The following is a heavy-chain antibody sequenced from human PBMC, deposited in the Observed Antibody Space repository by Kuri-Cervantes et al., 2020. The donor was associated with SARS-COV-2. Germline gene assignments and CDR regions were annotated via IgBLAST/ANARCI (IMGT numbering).Heavy chain of an antibody. Sequence: ASVKVSCKASGYTFTDYYMHWVRQAPGQGLEWMGWINPKGGGTNHAQEFQGRITMTRDTSISTVYMELTRLRSDDTAVYYCARDGQPIHPCNSGVCYYYYYYMDVWGKGTTVTVSS. J-gene: IGHJ6*03. CDR1: GYTFTDYY. D-gene: IGHD2/OR15-2a*01. CDR2: INPKGGGT. V-gene: IGHV1-2*02. CDR3: ARDGQPIHPCNSGVCYYYYYYMDV.